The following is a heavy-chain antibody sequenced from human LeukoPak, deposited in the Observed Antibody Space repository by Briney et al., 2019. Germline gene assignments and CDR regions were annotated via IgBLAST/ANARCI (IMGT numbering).Heavy chain of an antibody. CDR3: ARGGYYGSGNDFRFDP. Sequence: PSETLSLTCAVSGGSISSGGYSWSWLRQPPGKGLEWIVYIYYSGSTYYNPSLKSRVTISLDTSKNQFSLKLSSVTAADTAIYYCARGGYYGSGNDFRFDPWGQGTLVTVSS. V-gene: IGHV4-30-4*07. J-gene: IGHJ5*02. CDR2: IYYSGST. D-gene: IGHD3-10*01. CDR1: GGSISSGGYS.